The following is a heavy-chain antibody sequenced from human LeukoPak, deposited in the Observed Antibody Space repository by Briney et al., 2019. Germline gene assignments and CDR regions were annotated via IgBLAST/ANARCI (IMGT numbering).Heavy chain of an antibody. Sequence: QTGGSLRLSCAASGFTFSSYWMNWARQAPGKGLEWVANIKQDRSDEYYVDSVKGRFTISRDNAKNSLYLQMSSLRAEDTAVYYCARTAVAGTNWFGYDYWGQGTLVTVSS. CDR2: IKQDRSDE. D-gene: IGHD6-19*01. V-gene: IGHV3-7*03. CDR1: GFTFSSYW. J-gene: IGHJ4*02. CDR3: ARTAVAGTNWFGYDY.